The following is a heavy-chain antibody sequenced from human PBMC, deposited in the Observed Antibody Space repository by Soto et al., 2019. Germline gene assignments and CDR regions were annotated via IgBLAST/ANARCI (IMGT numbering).Heavy chain of an antibody. CDR2: IWYDGSNK. Sequence: GGSLRLSCAASGFTFSSYGMHWFRQAPGKGLEWVAVIWYDGSNKYYADSVKGRFTISRDNSKNTLYLQMNSLRAEDTAVYYCARDPYSSSWYAAYYFDYWGQGTLVTVSS. J-gene: IGHJ4*02. CDR3: ARDPYSSSWYAAYYFDY. D-gene: IGHD6-13*01. CDR1: GFTFSSYG. V-gene: IGHV3-33*01.